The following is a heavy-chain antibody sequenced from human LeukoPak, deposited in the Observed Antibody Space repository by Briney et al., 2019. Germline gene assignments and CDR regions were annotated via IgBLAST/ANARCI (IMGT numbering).Heavy chain of an antibody. CDR3: ARDIYIRRDSWHDVRSFDN. V-gene: IGHV3-74*01. CDR2: INSDGSST. Sequence: GGSLRLSCAASGFTFSSYWMHWVRQAPGKGLVWVSRINSDGSSTIYADSVKGRFTISRDNAKNTLYLQMNSLRAEDTAVYYCARDIYIRRDSWHDVRSFDNWGQGTLVTVSS. J-gene: IGHJ4*02. D-gene: IGHD3-3*01. CDR1: GFTFSSYW.